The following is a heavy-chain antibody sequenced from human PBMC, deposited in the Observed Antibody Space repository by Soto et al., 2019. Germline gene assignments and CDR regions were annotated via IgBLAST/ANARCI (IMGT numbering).Heavy chain of an antibody. CDR3: TTGRLQLWSCGEFCY. J-gene: IGHJ4*02. D-gene: IGHD5-18*01. Sequence: GGSLRLSCAASGFTFSNAWMSWVRQAPGKGLEWVGRIKSKTDGGTTDYAAPVKGRCTISRDDSKNTLYLQMNSLKTEDTAVYYCTTGRLQLWSCGEFCYWGQGTLVTVCS. CDR2: IKSKTDGGTT. V-gene: IGHV3-15*01. CDR1: GFTFSNAW.